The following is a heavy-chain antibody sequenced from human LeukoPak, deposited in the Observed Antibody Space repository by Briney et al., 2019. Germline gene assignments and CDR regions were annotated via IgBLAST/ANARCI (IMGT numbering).Heavy chain of an antibody. V-gene: IGHV4-59*08. CDR1: GGSISNYY. D-gene: IGHD6-13*01. Sequence: SETLSLTCTVSGGSISNYYWSWIRQPPGKGLESMGYIYYSGTTNYNPPLKSRVTISVDTSKNQFSLKLSSVTAADTAVYYCARHGGYSSPYLHWGQGTLVTVSS. J-gene: IGHJ1*01. CDR2: IYYSGTT. CDR3: ARHGGYSSPYLH.